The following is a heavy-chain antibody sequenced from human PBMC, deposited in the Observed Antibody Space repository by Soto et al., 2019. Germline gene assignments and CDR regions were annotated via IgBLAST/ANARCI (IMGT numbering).Heavy chain of an antibody. CDR1: GGSIIITPYA. Sequence: SETLCGTCFVSGGSIIITPYAWGWIRQPPGSRLEWIGISYYSGTNYSNPSLNSRVIISVDTSKNQFSLNLTSVTAADTAVYYCARVPKTWKYSENLEVWGQGSLVTVSS. D-gene: IGHD1-7*01. J-gene: IGHJ4*02. CDR2: SYYSGTN. V-gene: IGHV4-39*01. CDR3: ARVPKTWKYSENLEV.